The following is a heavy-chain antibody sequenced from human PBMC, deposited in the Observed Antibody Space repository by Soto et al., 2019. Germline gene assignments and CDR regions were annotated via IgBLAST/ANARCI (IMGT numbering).Heavy chain of an antibody. J-gene: IGHJ5*01. CDR3: VRWVGGSMYDNSGKYDS. CDR2: VSNDGIRK. V-gene: IGHV3-30*03. Sequence: ESGGGVVQPGRSLRLTCAASGFIFSGSGMHWVRQAPGKGLEWVALVSNDGIRKYYGDSVKGRFTISRDNAENTLYLQMNSLRAEDTAVYYCVRWVGGSMYDNSGKYDSWGQGTLVTVSS. D-gene: IGHD3-22*01. CDR1: GFIFSGSG.